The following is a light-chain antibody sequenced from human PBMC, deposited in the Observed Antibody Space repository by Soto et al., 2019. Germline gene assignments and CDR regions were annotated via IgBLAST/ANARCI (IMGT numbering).Light chain of an antibody. Sequence: EVVTTQSPATLSVSPGERATLSCRASQGLGTNLSWYQQKPGQAPRLLIYGASSRATGIPDRFSGSGSGTDFTLTISRLEPEDFAVYYCQQYGSSPPWTFGQGTKVDIK. CDR1: QGLGTN. J-gene: IGKJ1*01. V-gene: IGKV3-20*01. CDR2: GAS. CDR3: QQYGSSPPWT.